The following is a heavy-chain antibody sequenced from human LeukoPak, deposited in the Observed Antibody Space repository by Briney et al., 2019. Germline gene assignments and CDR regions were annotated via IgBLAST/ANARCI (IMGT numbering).Heavy chain of an antibody. CDR1: GYTFTSYG. CDR2: ISAYNGNT. Sequence: ASVKVSCKASGYTFTSYGIIWVRQAPGQGLEWMGWISAYNGNTNYAQKLQGRVTMTTDTSTSTAYMELRSLRSDDTAVYYCARDCSSTSCYYYYYGMDVWGQGTTVTVSS. J-gene: IGHJ6*02. CDR3: ARDCSSTSCYYYYYGMDV. V-gene: IGHV1-18*01. D-gene: IGHD2-2*01.